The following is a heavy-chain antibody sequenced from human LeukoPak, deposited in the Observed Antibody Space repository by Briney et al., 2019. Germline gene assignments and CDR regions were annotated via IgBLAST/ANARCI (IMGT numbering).Heavy chain of an antibody. CDR1: GYTFTSYY. CDR2: INPSGGST. D-gene: IGHD6-19*01. Sequence: ASVKVSCKASGYTFTSYYMHWVRQAPGQGLEWMGIINPSGGSTSYAQKFQGRVIMTRDMSTSTVYMELSSLRSEDTAVYYCARDHSSGWYGWSYYYYYMDVWGKGTTVTVSS. J-gene: IGHJ6*03. CDR3: ARDHSSGWYGWSYYYYYMDV. V-gene: IGHV1-46*01.